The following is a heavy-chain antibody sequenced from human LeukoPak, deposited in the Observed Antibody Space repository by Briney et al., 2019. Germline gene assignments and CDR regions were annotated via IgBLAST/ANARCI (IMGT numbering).Heavy chain of an antibody. J-gene: IGHJ4*02. Sequence: ASVKVSCKASGYTFTGYYMHWVRQAPGQGLEWMGGIIPIFGTANYAQKFQGRVTITTDESTSTAYMELSSLRSEDTAVYYCARESVTTRVFDYWGQGTLVTVSS. V-gene: IGHV1-69*05. CDR1: GYTFTGYY. D-gene: IGHD4-11*01. CDR2: IIPIFGTA. CDR3: ARESVTTRVFDY.